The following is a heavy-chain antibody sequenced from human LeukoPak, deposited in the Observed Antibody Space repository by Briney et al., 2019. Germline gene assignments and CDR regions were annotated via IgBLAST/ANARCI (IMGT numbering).Heavy chain of an antibody. Sequence: PGGSLRLSCAASGFTFSSYSVNWVRQAPGKGLEWVSYISSSSSTIYYADSVKGRFTISRDNAKNSLYLQMNSLRAEDTAVYHCARCYAYGSGSYFNYWGQGTLVTVSS. J-gene: IGHJ4*02. V-gene: IGHV3-48*01. CDR2: ISSSSSTI. D-gene: IGHD3-10*01. CDR3: ARCYAYGSGSYFNY. CDR1: GFTFSSYS.